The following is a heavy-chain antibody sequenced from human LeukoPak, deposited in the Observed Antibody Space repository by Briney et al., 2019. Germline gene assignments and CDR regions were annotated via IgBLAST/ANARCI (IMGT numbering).Heavy chain of an antibody. J-gene: IGHJ6*03. Sequence: GGSLRLSCAPSGFTFDDYAMHCVRHAPGKGLEWVSGISWNKIRTGSAHSVKGRFTISKDTAQNSQYLQMYSLRAEDTAVFYFPRGYIWNYPSLYYDYYMDVWGKGTTVTVSS. CDR1: GFTFDDYA. CDR3: PRGYIWNYPSLYYDYYMDV. V-gene: IGHV3-9*01. CDR2: ISWNKIRT. D-gene: IGHD1-7*01.